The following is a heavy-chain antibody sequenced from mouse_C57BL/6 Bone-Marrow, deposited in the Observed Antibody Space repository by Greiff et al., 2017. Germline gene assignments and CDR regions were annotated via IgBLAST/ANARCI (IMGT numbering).Heavy chain of an antibody. J-gene: IGHJ2*01. CDR2: IDPENGDT. CDR1: GFNITDDY. V-gene: IGHV14-4*01. Sequence: VQLQQSGAELVRPGASVKLSCTASGFNITDDYMHWVKQRPEQGLEWIGWIDPENGDTEYASKFQGKATITADPSSNPAYLPLSSLASEDTAVYYCTAEVYWGQGTTLTVSS. D-gene: IGHD1-3*01. CDR3: TAEVY.